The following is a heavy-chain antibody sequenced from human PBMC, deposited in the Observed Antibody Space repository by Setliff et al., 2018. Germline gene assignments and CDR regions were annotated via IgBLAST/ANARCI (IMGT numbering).Heavy chain of an antibody. J-gene: IGHJ4*02. Sequence: SVKVSCKVSGGAFSNYGLTWVRQAPGQGLVWMGRIIPILETTNYAQNFQGRVSITADESTRTAYMELGSLTTDDTAVYYCARVESMVRGKNILRHFDYWGQGIQVTVS. CDR1: GGAFSNYG. CDR3: ARVESMVRGKNILRHFDY. V-gene: IGHV1-69*11. D-gene: IGHD3-10*01. CDR2: IIPILETT.